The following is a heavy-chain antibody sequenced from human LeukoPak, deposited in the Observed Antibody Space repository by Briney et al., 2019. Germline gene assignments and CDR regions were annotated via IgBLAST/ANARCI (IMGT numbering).Heavy chain of an antibody. CDR1: GFTFSSYS. CDR3: SKTPGDLWSWYDY. D-gene: IGHD3-10*01. V-gene: IGHV3-21*01. Sequence: GGSLRLSCAASGFTFSSYSMNWVRRAPGKGLEWVSSIGSSGTSTYYADSVKGRFAVSRDNARNSLYLEMNSLRAEDTAIYYCSKTPGDLWSWYDYWGQGTLVTVSS. CDR2: IGSSGTST. J-gene: IGHJ4*02.